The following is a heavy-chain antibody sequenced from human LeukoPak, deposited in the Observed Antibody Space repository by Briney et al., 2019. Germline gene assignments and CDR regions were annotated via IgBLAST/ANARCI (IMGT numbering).Heavy chain of an antibody. D-gene: IGHD3-10*01. V-gene: IGHV3-23*01. CDR2: ITATSSST. CDR3: AKLFESGTYNNFFHY. J-gene: IGHJ4*02. CDR1: GFTVSSDS. Sequence: GGSLRLSCTVSGFTVSSDSMSWVRQAPGKGLEWVSAITATSSSTHDADSVQGRFTISRDNSKNTLYLQMNSLRPEDTAIYYCAKLFESGTYNNFFHYWGQGTLVTVFS.